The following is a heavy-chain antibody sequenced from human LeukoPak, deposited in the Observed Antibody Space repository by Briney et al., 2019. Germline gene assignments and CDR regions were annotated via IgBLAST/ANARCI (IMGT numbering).Heavy chain of an antibody. CDR2: VYPRDGST. J-gene: IGHJ4*02. CDR3: ARDQEGFDY. V-gene: IGHV1-46*01. CDR1: GYSFTSNY. Sequence: ASVKVSCKASGYSFTSNYIHWVRQAPGQGLEWMGMVYPRDGSTSYAQRFQDRVTVTRDTSTSTVHMELSGLRSEDTAVYYCARDQEGFDYWGQGTLVTVSS.